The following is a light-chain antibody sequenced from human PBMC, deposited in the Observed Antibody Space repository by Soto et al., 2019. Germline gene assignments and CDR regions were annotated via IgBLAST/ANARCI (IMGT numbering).Light chain of an antibody. V-gene: IGKV3-20*01. CDR1: QSVSSSY. J-gene: IGKJ2*01. CDR2: GAS. CDR3: QQYGISPDT. Sequence: EIVLTQSPGTLSLSPGERATLSCRASQSVSSSYLAWYQQKPGQAPRLLIYGASSRATGIPDRFSGSGSGTDFTLTISRLEPVDFAVYYCQQYGISPDTFGQGTKLEIK.